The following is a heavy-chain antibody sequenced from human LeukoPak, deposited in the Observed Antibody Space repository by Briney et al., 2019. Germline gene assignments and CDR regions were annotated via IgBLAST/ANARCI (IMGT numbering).Heavy chain of an antibody. V-gene: IGHV5-51*01. CDR3: ARRVDWYFDL. CDR1: GYAFINYW. J-gene: IGHJ2*01. Sequence: GESLKISCAASGYAFINYWIGWVRQMPEKGLEWMGNIFPDDSDATYSPSFQGQVTLSADKSISTAYLHWSSLKASDTAIYYCARRVDWYFDLWGRGTLVTVSS. CDR2: IFPDDSDA.